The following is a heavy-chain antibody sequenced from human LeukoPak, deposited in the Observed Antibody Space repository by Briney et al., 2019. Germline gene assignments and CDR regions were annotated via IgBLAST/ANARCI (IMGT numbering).Heavy chain of an antibody. V-gene: IGHV3-48*02. Sequence: PGGSLRLSCTASGFTFSSYNMNWVRQAPGKGLEWVSCITSGSGTISYADSVKGRFTISRDNAKNSLYLQMNSLRDEDTAVYYCARSSGFDIWGQGTMVTVSS. CDR1: GFTFSSYN. CDR3: ARSSGFDI. CDR2: ITSGSGTI. J-gene: IGHJ3*02.